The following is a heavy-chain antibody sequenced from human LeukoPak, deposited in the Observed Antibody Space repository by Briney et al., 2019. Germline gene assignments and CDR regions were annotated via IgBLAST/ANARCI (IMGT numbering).Heavy chain of an antibody. J-gene: IGHJ5*02. V-gene: IGHV3-73*01. D-gene: IGHD3-16*01. CDR1: GFTFSDSA. Sequence: PGGSLKLSCAASGFTFSDSAIHWVRQASGKGLEWVGRIRGKGFSDPPAYAASVEDRFTISRDDSESTAYLQMNSLKAEDTAVYYCTVPQSGGNWFDPWGPGTQVTVSS. CDR3: TVPQSGGNWFDP. CDR2: IRGKGFSDPP.